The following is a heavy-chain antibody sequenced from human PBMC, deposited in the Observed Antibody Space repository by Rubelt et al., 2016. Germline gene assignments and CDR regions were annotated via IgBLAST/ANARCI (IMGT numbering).Heavy chain of an antibody. CDR1: GFTFGSYG. V-gene: IGHV3-23*01. D-gene: IGHD3-10*01. Sequence: SRGTLVQPGGSLRLSCAASGFTFGSYGMSWVRQAPGKGLEWVSAISSSGARTKYADSVKGRFTISRDNSKNTVYLQMNSLRAEDTAVYYCARREDGSGSYGFWGQGTLVTVSS. J-gene: IGHJ4*02. CDR3: ARREDGSGSYGF. CDR2: ISSSGART.